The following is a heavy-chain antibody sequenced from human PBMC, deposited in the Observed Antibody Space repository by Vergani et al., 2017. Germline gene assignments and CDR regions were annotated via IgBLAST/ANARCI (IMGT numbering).Heavy chain of an antibody. D-gene: IGHD2-2*02. CDR1: GFTFSSYA. Sequence: EVQLLESGGGLVQPGGSLRLSCAASGFTFSSYAMSWVRQAPGKGLEWVSAISGSGGSPSYADSVKVRFTISRDNSKNTLYLQMNSLRAEDTAVYYCAKGPHCSSTSCYKFYYYGMDVWGQGTTVTVSS. CDR3: AKGPHCSSTSCYKFYYYGMDV. V-gene: IGHV3-23*01. CDR2: ISGSGGSP. J-gene: IGHJ6*02.